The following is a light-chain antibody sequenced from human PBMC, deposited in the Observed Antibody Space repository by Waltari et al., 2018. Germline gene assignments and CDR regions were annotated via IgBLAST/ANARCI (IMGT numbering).Light chain of an antibody. V-gene: IGKV3-11*01. CDR1: QYISNK. CDR2: DAS. CDR3: QQRSNWPPIT. J-gene: IGKJ5*01. Sequence: EIVLTQSPATLYPSPGERATLSCRASQYISNKFAWYQQKPGQAPRLLIHDASNRADGIPARFRGSGFGTDFTLTISSLEPEDFAIYYCQQRSNWPPITFGQGTRLEIK.